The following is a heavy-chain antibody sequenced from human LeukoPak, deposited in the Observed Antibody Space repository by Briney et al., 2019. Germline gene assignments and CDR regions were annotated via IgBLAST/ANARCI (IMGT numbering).Heavy chain of an antibody. Sequence: PETLSLTCTVSGGSVSSGSYYWSWIRQPPGKGLEWIGYIYYSGTTNYNPSLKSRVTISVDTSKNQFSLKLSSVTAADTAMYYCARDPSGYFNYWGQGTLVTVSS. D-gene: IGHD3-22*01. CDR1: GGSVSSGSYY. CDR2: IYYSGTT. CDR3: ARDPSGYFNY. J-gene: IGHJ4*02. V-gene: IGHV4-61*01.